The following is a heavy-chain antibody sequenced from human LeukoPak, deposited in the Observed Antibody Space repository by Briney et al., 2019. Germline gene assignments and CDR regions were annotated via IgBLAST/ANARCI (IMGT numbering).Heavy chain of an antibody. V-gene: IGHV5-51*01. CDR1: GYRFTSYW. CDR3: ATNHYSSSWFFDY. CDR2: IYPGDSDT. D-gene: IGHD6-13*01. Sequence: GESLKISCQGSGYRFTSYWIAWVRQMPGKGLEWMGIIYPGDSDTRYSPSFQGQVTISADKSISTAYLQWSSLKASDTAMYYCATNHYSSSWFFDYWGQGTLVTVSS. J-gene: IGHJ4*02.